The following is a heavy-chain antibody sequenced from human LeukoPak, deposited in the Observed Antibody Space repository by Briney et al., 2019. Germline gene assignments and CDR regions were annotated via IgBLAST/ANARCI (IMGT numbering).Heavy chain of an antibody. D-gene: IGHD3-3*01. CDR1: GGSIINTY. CDR2: MFSSGGDT. J-gene: IGHJ5*02. V-gene: IGHV4-59*08. CDR3: ARGHYDFSA. Sequence: SETLSLTCTVSGGSIINTYWSWIRQASGKGLEWIAYMFSSGGDTNYNPFLKSRVTMSIDTSNNQFSLTLTSVTAADTAVYFCARGHYDFSAWGQGILVTVSS.